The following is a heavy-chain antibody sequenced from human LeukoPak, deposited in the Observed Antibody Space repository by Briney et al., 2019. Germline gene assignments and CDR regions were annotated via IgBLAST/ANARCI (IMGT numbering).Heavy chain of an antibody. Sequence: SETLSLTCTVSGGSISSYYWSWIRQPPGKGLEWIGYIYYSGSTNYNPSLKSRVTISVDTSKNQFSLKLSSVTAADTAVYHCAREAMYSYGNNFDYWGQGTTVTVSS. J-gene: IGHJ4*03. CDR1: GGSISSYY. CDR3: AREAMYSYGNNFDY. V-gene: IGHV4-59*01. CDR2: IYYSGST. D-gene: IGHD5-18*01.